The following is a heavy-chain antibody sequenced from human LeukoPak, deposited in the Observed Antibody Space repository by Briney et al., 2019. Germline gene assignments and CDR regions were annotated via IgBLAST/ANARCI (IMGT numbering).Heavy chain of an antibody. V-gene: IGHV6-1*01. J-gene: IGHJ4*02. CDR2: TYYRSKWYN. D-gene: IGHD5-24*01. CDR3: AREGDRDGYSHFDY. CDR1: GDSVSSNSAA. Sequence: SQTLSLTCAISGDSVSSNSAAWNWIRQSPSRGLEWLGRTYYRSKWYNDYAVSVKSRITINPDTSKNQFSLKLSSVTAADTAVYYCAREGDRDGYSHFDYWGQGTLVTVSS.